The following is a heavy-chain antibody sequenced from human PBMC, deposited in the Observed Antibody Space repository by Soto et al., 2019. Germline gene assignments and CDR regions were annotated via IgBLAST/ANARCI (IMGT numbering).Heavy chain of an antibody. Sequence: ASVKVSCKASGGTFSSYAISWVRQAPGQGLEWMGGIIPIFGTANYAQKFQGRVTITADESTSTAYMELSSLRSEDTAVYYCARTNVTHSGYDYGDYYYYYGMDVWGQGTTVTVSS. J-gene: IGHJ6*02. D-gene: IGHD5-12*01. CDR3: ARTNVTHSGYDYGDYYYYYGMDV. CDR1: GGTFSSYA. V-gene: IGHV1-69*13. CDR2: IIPIFGTA.